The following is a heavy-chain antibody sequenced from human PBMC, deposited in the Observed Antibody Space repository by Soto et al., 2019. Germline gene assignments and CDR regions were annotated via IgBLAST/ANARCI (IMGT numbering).Heavy chain of an antibody. CDR3: ATMPPRIVVVLAEFPT. V-gene: IGHV4-4*02. D-gene: IGHD2-21*01. CDR1: GTSISSTYW. CDR2: IYHNGIT. J-gene: IGHJ4*02. Sequence: QVQLKQSGPGLVRPSGTLSLTCRVSGTSISSTYWWTWVRQFPGKGLEWIGEIYHNGITKYNPSLKSRLSLSVDKANNQFSLKLTSVTAADTAVFSCATMPPRIVVVLAEFPTWGQGTLVTVSS.